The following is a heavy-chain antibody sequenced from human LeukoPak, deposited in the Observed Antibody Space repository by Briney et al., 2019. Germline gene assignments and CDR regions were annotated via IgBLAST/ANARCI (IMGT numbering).Heavy chain of an antibody. D-gene: IGHD6-6*01. V-gene: IGHV1-8*02. CDR3: ARLPKYSRPLDC. CDR1: GYTFSSYG. CDR2: MNPNSGNT. J-gene: IGHJ4*02. Sequence: ASVKVSCKASGYTFSSYGINWGRQATGQGLEWMGWMNPNSGNTAYAQKFQGRVTMSRDTSISTAYMELSSLRSEDTAVYYCARLPKYSRPLDCWGQGTLVTVSS.